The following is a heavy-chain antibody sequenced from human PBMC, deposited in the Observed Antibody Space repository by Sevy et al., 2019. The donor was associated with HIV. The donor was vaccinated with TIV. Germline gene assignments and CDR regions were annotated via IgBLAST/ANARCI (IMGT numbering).Heavy chain of an antibody. CDR1: GFTLSSFW. J-gene: IGHJ3*02. Sequence: GGSLRLSCAASGFTLSSFWMTWVRQAPGKGLEWVANIKEDGSEKNYLDSVKGRFTISRDNGKNSLYLQMNSLRAEDTAVYYCAGDKNHYDRSVYYDAFDIWGQGTMVTVSS. V-gene: IGHV3-7*01. D-gene: IGHD3-22*01. CDR3: AGDKNHYDRSVYYDAFDI. CDR2: IKEDGSEK.